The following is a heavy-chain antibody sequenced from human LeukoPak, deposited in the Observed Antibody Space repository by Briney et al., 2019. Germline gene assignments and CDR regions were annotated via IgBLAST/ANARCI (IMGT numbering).Heavy chain of an antibody. J-gene: IGHJ4*02. CDR2: ISYDGSNK. CDR3: ATSRNVVEPYFDY. CDR1: GVTFSSYA. D-gene: IGHD2-2*01. Sequence: GGSLRLSCAASGVTFSSYAMHWVRQAPGKGLEWVAVISYDGSNKYYADSVKGRFTISRDNSKNTLYLQMNSLRAEDTAVYYCATSRNVVEPYFDYWGQGTLVTVSS. V-gene: IGHV3-30-3*01.